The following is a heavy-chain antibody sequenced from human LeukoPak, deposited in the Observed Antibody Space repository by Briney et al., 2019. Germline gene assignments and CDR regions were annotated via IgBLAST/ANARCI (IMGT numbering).Heavy chain of an antibody. CDR2: IIPILGIA. V-gene: IGHV1-69*04. CDR1: GGTFSSYA. J-gene: IGHJ4*02. Sequence: SVKVSCKASGGTFSSYAISWVRQAPGQGLEWMGRIIPILGIANYAQKFQGRVTITADKSTSTAYMELSSLRSDDTAVYYCARVTYDFWSGVLDYWGRGTLVTVSS. CDR3: ARVTYDFWSGVLDY. D-gene: IGHD3-3*01.